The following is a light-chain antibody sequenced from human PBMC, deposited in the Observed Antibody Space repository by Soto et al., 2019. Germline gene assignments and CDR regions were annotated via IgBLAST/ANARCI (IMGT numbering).Light chain of an antibody. CDR1: QRISISY. V-gene: IGKV3D-15*01. CDR3: QQYNNWPQIT. Sequence: EIVMTQSPAILSVSPGERATFSCRASQRISISYLAWYQQQPGQAPRLLIHSTSTRATGIPARFSGSGSGTEFTLTISSLQSEDFAVYYCQQYNNWPQITFGQGTRLEIK. CDR2: STS. J-gene: IGKJ5*01.